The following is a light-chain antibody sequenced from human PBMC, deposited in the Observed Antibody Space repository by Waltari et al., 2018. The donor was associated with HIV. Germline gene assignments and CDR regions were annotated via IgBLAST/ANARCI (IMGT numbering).Light chain of an antibody. CDR3: AAWDDSLSPHVV. Sequence: QSVLTQPPSASGTPGQRVTISCSGSSSNIGSNYVYWYQPLPGTTPTLLIYRVTHRPSSVPDRFSGSKSGTSAALAISGLRSEDEADYYCAAWDDSLSPHVVFGAGTKLTVL. V-gene: IGLV1-47*01. CDR1: SSNIGSNY. CDR2: RVT. J-gene: IGLJ2*01.